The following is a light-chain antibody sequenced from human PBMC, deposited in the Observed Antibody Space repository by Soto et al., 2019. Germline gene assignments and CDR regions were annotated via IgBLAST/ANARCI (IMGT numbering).Light chain of an antibody. J-gene: IGKJ1*01. Sequence: DRQVTQSTSTLSASVGDRVTITCRASQSISVWLAWYQQKAGKAPNLLIYKASRLESGVPSRFSGSGSGTEFTLTISGLQPGDSATYYCQQYNSYSPTFGQGTKVDIK. CDR3: QQYNSYSPT. V-gene: IGKV1-5*03. CDR2: KAS. CDR1: QSISVW.